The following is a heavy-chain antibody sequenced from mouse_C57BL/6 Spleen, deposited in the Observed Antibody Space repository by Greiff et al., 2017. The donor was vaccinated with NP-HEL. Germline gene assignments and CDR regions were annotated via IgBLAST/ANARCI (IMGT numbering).Heavy chain of an antibody. V-gene: IGHV1-15*01. CDR3: TRPLYDYDGAWFAY. CDR2: IDPETGGT. Sequence: VQLQQSGAELVRPGASVTLSCKASGYTFTDYEMHWVKQTPVHGLEWIGAIDPETGGTAYNQKFKGKAILTADKSSSTAYMELRSLTSEDSAVYYCTRPLYDYDGAWFAYWGQGTLVTVSA. D-gene: IGHD2-4*01. CDR1: GYTFTDYE. J-gene: IGHJ3*01.